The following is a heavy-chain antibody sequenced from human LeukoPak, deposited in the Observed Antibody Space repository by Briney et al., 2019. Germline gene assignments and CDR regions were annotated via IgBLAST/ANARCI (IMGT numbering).Heavy chain of an antibody. Sequence: SVKVSCKASGGTSSSYAISWVRQAPGQGLEWMGGIIPIFGTANYAQKFQGRVTITADESTSTAYMELSSLRSEDTAVYYCARGSDTAMVLYYFDYWGQGTLVTVSS. CDR2: IIPIFGTA. CDR3: ARGSDTAMVLYYFDY. J-gene: IGHJ4*02. CDR1: GGTSSSYA. D-gene: IGHD5-18*01. V-gene: IGHV1-69*13.